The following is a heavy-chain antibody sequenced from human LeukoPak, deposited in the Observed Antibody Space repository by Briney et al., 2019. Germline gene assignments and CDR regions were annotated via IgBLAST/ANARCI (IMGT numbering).Heavy chain of an antibody. CDR3: ARPGTTGTVFYAFDI. CDR2: IYYSGST. V-gene: IGHV4-39*01. J-gene: IGHJ3*02. D-gene: IGHD1-1*01. CDR1: GGSISSSSYY. Sequence: SETLSLTCTVSGGSISSSSYYWGWIRQPPGKGLEWIVSIYYSGSTYYNPSLKSRVTISVDTSKNQFSLKLSSVTAADTAVYYCARPGTTGTVFYAFDIWGQGTMVTVSS.